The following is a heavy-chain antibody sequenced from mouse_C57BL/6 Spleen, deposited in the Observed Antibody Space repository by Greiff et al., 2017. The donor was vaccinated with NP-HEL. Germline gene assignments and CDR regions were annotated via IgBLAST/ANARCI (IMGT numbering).Heavy chain of an antibody. D-gene: IGHD2-2*01. Sequence: QVQLQQSDAELVKPGASVKISCKVSGYTFTDHTIHWMKQRPEQGLEWIGYIYPRDGSTKYNEKFKGKATLTADKSSSTAYMQLNSLTSEDSAVYFCAREGEIYYGYGGDWYFDVWGTGTTVTVSS. CDR1: GYTFTDHT. J-gene: IGHJ1*03. CDR2: IYPRDGST. CDR3: AREGEIYYGYGGDWYFDV. V-gene: IGHV1-78*01.